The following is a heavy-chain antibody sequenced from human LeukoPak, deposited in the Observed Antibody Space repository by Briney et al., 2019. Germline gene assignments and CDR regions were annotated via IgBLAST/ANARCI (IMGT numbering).Heavy chain of an antibody. Sequence: PGGSLRLSCAASGFTFDDYGMSWVRQAPGKGLEWVSGINWNGGSTGYADSVKGRFTISRDNAKNSLYLQMNSLRAEDTALHHCARGGYCSSTSCYTYYYYGMDVWGQGTTVTVSS. J-gene: IGHJ6*02. D-gene: IGHD2-2*02. CDR3: ARGGYCSSTSCYTYYYYGMDV. CDR2: INWNGGST. V-gene: IGHV3-20*01. CDR1: GFTFDDYG.